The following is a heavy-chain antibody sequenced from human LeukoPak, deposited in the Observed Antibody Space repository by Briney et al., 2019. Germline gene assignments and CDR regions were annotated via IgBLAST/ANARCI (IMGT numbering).Heavy chain of an antibody. CDR2: INSGSSTI. J-gene: IGHJ4*02. D-gene: IGHD1-7*01. V-gene: IGHV3-48*01. Sequence: HPGGSLRLSCAASGFTFSSYIMNWVRQPPGKGLEWVSYINSGSSTIYYADSVKGRFTISRDNAKNSLYLQMNSLRAEDTAVYYCAKDERNWNYNLASQTYDWGQGTLVTVTS. CDR1: GFTFSSYI. CDR3: AKDERNWNYNLASQTYD.